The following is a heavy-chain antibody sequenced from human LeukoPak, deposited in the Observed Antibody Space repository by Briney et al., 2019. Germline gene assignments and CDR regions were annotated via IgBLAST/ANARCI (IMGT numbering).Heavy chain of an antibody. V-gene: IGHV4-34*01. J-gene: IGHJ4*02. CDR1: GGSFSGYY. D-gene: IGHD2-15*01. Sequence: PSETLSLTCGVFGGSFSGYYWTWLRQPPGKGLEWIGQINHRGSSHYNPSLRSRVTISVDTSKTQFSLKLTSVTAADTAVYDCARDKFCSDTGSCNIGLFDFWGQGALVTVSS. CDR2: INHRGSS. CDR3: ARDKFCSDTGSCNIGLFDF.